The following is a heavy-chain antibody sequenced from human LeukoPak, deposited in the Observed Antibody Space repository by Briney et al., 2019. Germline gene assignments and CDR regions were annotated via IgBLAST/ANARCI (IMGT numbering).Heavy chain of an antibody. CDR2: ITATGSRT. D-gene: IGHD3-10*01. CDR1: GFTFGSYT. Sequence: GGSLRLSCAASGFTFGSYTMSWVRQAPGKGLEWVSGITATGSRTYYADSVKGRFTISRDSSKNTLYLQMNSLGVGDTAVYYCAKDQLGRTVLLWFGEFDYWGQGTLVTVSS. V-gene: IGHV3-23*01. CDR3: AKDQLGRTVLLWFGEFDY. J-gene: IGHJ4*02.